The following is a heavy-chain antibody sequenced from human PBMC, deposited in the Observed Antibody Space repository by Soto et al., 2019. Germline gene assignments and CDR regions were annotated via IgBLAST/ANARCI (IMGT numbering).Heavy chain of an antibody. CDR2: ISGSGGST. CDR3: AKGQYYYGSGNLPNWFEP. J-gene: IGHJ5*02. D-gene: IGHD3-10*01. V-gene: IGHV3-23*01. CDR1: GFTFSSYS. Sequence: GGSLRLSCAASGFTFSSYSMSWVRQAPGKGLEWVSVISGSGGSTYYADSFKGRFTISRDNSKNTLYLQMNSLRAEDTAVYYCAKGQYYYGSGNLPNWFEPWGQGTLVTVPQ.